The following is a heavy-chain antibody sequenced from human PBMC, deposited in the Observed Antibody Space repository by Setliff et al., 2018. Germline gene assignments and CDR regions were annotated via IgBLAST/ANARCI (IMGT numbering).Heavy chain of an antibody. Sequence: GASVKVSCKASGYTFTNYHMHWVRQAPGQGLEWMGIINPSGGSTSYAQKFQGRVTMTRDTSTSTVYMELSSLRSKDTAVYYCAMGYSYGYKFTPGPFDIWGQGTMVTVSS. D-gene: IGHD5-18*01. V-gene: IGHV1-46*01. CDR1: GYTFTNYH. J-gene: IGHJ3*02. CDR3: AMGYSYGYKFTPGPFDI. CDR2: INPSGGST.